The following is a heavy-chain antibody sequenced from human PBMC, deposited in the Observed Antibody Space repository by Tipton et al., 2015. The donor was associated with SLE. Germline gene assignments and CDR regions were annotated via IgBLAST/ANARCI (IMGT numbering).Heavy chain of an antibody. J-gene: IGHJ3*02. V-gene: IGHV3-64D*06. CDR2: ISSNGGST. Sequence: GSLRLSCSASGFTFSSYAMHWVRQAPGKGLEYVSAISSNGGSTYYADSVKGRFTISRDNSKNTLYLQMSSLRAEDTAVYYCVKEKTRYNWNGGFDAFDIWGQGTMVTISS. CDR1: GFTFSSYA. CDR3: VKEKTRYNWNGGFDAFDI. D-gene: IGHD1-1*01.